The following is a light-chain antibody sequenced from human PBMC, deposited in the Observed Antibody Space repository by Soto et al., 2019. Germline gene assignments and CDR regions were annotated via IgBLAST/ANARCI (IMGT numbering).Light chain of an antibody. CDR2: KAS. V-gene: IGKV1-5*03. Sequence: DIKMAQSPPTLSGSLGDRFTITCRASQAISSWLAWYQQKPGKAPKLLIYKASTLKSGGPSRFSGSGSGTEFTLTISSLQPEDFATYYCQHYNSYSEAFGQGTKVDIK. J-gene: IGKJ1*01. CDR1: QAISSW. CDR3: QHYNSYSEA.